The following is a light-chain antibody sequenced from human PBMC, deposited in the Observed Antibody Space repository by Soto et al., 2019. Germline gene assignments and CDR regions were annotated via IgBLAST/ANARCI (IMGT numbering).Light chain of an antibody. V-gene: IGLV2-14*03. CDR1: SSDVGGYNY. CDR3: SSYTSGSTRVV. Sequence: QSALTQPASVSGSPGQSITMSCTGTSSDVGGYNYVSWYQQHPGKAPKVMIYDVSKRPSGVSNRFSGSKSGNTASLTISGLQVEDEADCYCSSYTSGSTRVVFGGGTKLTVL. CDR2: DVS. J-gene: IGLJ2*01.